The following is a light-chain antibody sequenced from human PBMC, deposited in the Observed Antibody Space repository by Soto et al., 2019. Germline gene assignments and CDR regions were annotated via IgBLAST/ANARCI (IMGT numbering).Light chain of an antibody. Sequence: QAVVTQPPSVSGAPGQRVTICCTGSSSNIGAGYDVHWYQQFPGTTPKFLIYGNTNRPSGVPDRFSASKSGTSASLDITGLQAEDEAEYFCQSYDSSLTVVFGGGTKLTVL. CDR2: GNT. CDR3: QSYDSSLTVV. J-gene: IGLJ2*01. CDR1: SSNIGAGYD. V-gene: IGLV1-40*01.